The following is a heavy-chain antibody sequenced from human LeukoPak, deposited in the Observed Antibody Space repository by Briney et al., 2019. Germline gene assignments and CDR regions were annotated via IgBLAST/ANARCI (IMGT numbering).Heavy chain of an antibody. CDR3: AMKFSGDYYYMDV. D-gene: IGHD1-14*01. Sequence: PGGSLRLSCAASGLTLDDFGMSWVRQAPGKGLEWVSGINWNGESTGHTYSVKGRFTISRDNAKKSLYRQMNSLRGADPALYYCAMKFSGDYYYMDVWGKGTTVTVSS. V-gene: IGHV3-20*04. J-gene: IGHJ6*03. CDR1: GLTLDDFG. CDR2: INWNGEST.